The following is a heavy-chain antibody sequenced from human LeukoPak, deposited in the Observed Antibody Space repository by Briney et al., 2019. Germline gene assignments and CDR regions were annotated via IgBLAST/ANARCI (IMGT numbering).Heavy chain of an antibody. J-gene: IGHJ4*02. Sequence: GGSLRLSCAASGFTFSSYTMNWVRQAPGKVLEWVAAISSSSRDIFYADSVKGRFSISRDNTQNSLSLQMNSLRAEDTAVYYCVREAAATLFDYWGQGTLVTVSS. V-gene: IGHV3-21*01. CDR1: GFTFSSYT. D-gene: IGHD1-26*01. CDR2: ISSSSRDI. CDR3: VREAAATLFDY.